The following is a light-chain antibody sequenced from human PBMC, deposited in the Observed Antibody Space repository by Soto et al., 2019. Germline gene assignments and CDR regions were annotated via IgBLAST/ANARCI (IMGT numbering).Light chain of an antibody. CDR2: VAS. Sequence: DIQMTQSPSSLSASVGDRVTITCRASQSVGRFLNWYQQKPGKAPTVLINVASTLRSGVPSRFSGSGSGTDFTLTISSLQPEDFATYYCQQSYSTPTWTFGQGTKVDIK. V-gene: IGKV1-39*01. CDR3: QQSYSTPTWT. CDR1: QSVGRF. J-gene: IGKJ1*01.